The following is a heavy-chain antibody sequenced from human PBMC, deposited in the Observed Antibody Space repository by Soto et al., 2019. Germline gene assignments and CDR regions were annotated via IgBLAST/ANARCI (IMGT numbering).Heavy chain of an antibody. D-gene: IGHD2-2*01. J-gene: IGHJ4*02. CDR2: INADGTST. CDR1: GSTFSKSW. V-gene: IGHV3-74*01. CDR3: VKVLARGVGVPRFYFDS. Sequence: PGGSLRLSCAASGSTFSKSWMHWVRQVSWKVLEWASRINADGTSTSYADSVKGRFTISRDNAKNTLYLHVNSLRAEDTAVYYCVKVLARGVGVPRFYFDSWGQGALVTVSS.